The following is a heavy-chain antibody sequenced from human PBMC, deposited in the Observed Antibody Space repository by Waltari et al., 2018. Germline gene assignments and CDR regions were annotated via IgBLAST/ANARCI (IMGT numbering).Heavy chain of an antibody. CDR1: GGTFSSYA. J-gene: IGHJ6*03. Sequence: QVQLVQSGAEVKKPGSSVKLSCKASGGTFSSYAISWVRQAPGQGLEWMGGVNPIFGTANYAQKCQGRVTSTADKSTSTAYMELSSLRSEDPAAYYCAGLELYCSGGSCYSHGYYYYMDVWGQGTTVTVSS. D-gene: IGHD2-15*01. CDR3: AGLELYCSGGSCYSHGYYYYMDV. CDR2: VNPIFGTA. V-gene: IGHV1-69*14.